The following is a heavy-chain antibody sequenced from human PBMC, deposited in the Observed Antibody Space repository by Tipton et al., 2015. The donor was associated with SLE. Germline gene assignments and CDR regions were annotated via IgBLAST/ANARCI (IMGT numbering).Heavy chain of an antibody. CDR3: ARAGGVEMATINY. V-gene: IGHV4-38-2*01. CDR2: IYHSGST. J-gene: IGHJ4*02. Sequence: TLSLTCAVSGYSISSGYYWGWIRQPPGKGLEWIGSIYHSGSTFYNPSLKSRVTISVDTSKNQFSLKLSSVTAADTAVYYCARAGGVEMATINYWGQGTLVTVSS. D-gene: IGHD5-24*01. CDR1: GYSISSGYY.